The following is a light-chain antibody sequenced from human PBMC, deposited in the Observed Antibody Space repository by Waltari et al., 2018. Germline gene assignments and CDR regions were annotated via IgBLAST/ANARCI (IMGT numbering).Light chain of an antibody. CDR1: QGISNY. Sequence: DIQMTQSPSSLSASVGDRVTITCRASQGISNYLAWYQQKPGKVPKLLIYAASTLQSGGPSRVSGSGSGTDFTLTISSLQPEDVATYYWQKYNSAPPTFGGGTKVEIK. V-gene: IGKV1-27*01. CDR3: QKYNSAPPT. CDR2: AAS. J-gene: IGKJ4*01.